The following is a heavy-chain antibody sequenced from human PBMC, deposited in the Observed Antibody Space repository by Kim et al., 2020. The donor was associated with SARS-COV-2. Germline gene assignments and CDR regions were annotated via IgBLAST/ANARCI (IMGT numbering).Heavy chain of an antibody. V-gene: IGHV3-7*03. CDR1: GLTISSYW. Sequence: GGSLRLSCAASGLTISSYWMSWVRQAPGKGLEWVANIRQDGNEKYYVDSVKGRFTISRDNAKNSLYLQMNRLRVEDTAVYYCTRAGGWYWGXGSLVTVSS. CDR3: TRAGGWY. CDR2: IRQDGNEK. D-gene: IGHD3-16*01. J-gene: IGHJ4*01.